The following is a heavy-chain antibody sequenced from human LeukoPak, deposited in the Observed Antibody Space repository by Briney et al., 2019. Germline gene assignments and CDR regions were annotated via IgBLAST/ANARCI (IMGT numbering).Heavy chain of an antibody. CDR3: ARDPLGGFGELSNDY. Sequence: GASVKVSCKASGYTFTSYGISWVRQAPGQGREWMGWISAYNGNTNYAQKLQGRATMTTDTSTSTAYMELRSLRSDDTAVYYCARDPLGGFGELSNDYWGQGTLVTVSS. V-gene: IGHV1-18*01. D-gene: IGHD3-10*01. J-gene: IGHJ4*02. CDR2: ISAYNGNT. CDR1: GYTFTSYG.